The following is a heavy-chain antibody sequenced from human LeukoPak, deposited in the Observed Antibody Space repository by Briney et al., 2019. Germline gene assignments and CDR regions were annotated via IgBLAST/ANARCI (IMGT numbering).Heavy chain of an antibody. V-gene: IGHV4-31*01. CDR2: IYYSGST. Sequence: PSETLSLTCTVSGGSISSGGYPWSWLRQHPGKGLEYIVHIYYSGSTSYHPSLHSPVTISVYTSKNQFSLKLSSVTAADTAVHYCPRGVLRFREAFDSWGQGTLVTVSS. J-gene: IGHJ4*02. CDR3: PRGVLRFREAFDS. D-gene: IGHD3-3*01. CDR1: GGSISSGGYP.